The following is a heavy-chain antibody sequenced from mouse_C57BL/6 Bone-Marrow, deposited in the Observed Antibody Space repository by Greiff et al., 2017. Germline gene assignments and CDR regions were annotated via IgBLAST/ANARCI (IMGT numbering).Heavy chain of an antibody. CDR1: GFTFSSYA. Sequence: DVKLVESGGGLVKPGGSLKLSCAASGFTFSSYAMSWVRQTPEKRLEWVATISDGGSYTYYPDNVKGRFTISRDNAKNNLYLQMSHLKSEDTAMYYCARGTYYSNLDFDVWGTGTTVTVSS. J-gene: IGHJ1*03. CDR2: ISDGGSYT. CDR3: ARGTYYSNLDFDV. V-gene: IGHV5-4*03. D-gene: IGHD2-5*01.